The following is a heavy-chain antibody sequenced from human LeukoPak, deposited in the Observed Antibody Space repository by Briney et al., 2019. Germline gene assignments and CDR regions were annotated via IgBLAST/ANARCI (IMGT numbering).Heavy chain of an antibody. D-gene: IGHD3-22*01. CDR3: AKGLGYYYERGGYYLGYYLDY. CDR2: ISGGGDST. Sequence: PGGSLRLSYVASGFTFSSYAMSWVRQAPGKGLEWVSIISGGGDSTSYADSVKGRFTISRDNSENTLSLQMNSLRAEDTDIYYCAKGLGYYYERGGYYLGYYLDYWGQGTLVTVSS. CDR1: GFTFSSYA. V-gene: IGHV3-23*01. J-gene: IGHJ4*02.